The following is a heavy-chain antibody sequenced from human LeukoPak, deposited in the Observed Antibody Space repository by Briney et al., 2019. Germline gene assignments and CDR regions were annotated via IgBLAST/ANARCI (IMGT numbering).Heavy chain of an antibody. J-gene: IGHJ4*02. Sequence: GGSLRLSCAASGFTFSSYGMHWVRQAPGRGLEWFAFIRYDGSYTYYADSVKGRFTISKDNSKNTLYVQMNSLRVEDTAVYYCVKGALFHFDSWGQGMLVTVSS. D-gene: IGHD2-21*01. V-gene: IGHV3-30*02. CDR1: GFTFSSYG. CDR2: IRYDGSYT. CDR3: VKGALFHFDS.